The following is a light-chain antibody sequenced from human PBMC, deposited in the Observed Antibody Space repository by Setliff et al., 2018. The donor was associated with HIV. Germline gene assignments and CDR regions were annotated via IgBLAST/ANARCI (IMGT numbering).Light chain of an antibody. CDR1: SSDIGGYNY. CDR3: SSYTSSSTPYV. CDR2: DVS. J-gene: IGLJ1*01. Sequence: QSALTQPASVSGSPGQSITISCTGTSSDIGGYNYVSWYQQHPGKAPKLIIYDVSTRPSGVSNRFSGSKSGNTASLTISGLQAEDEADYYCSSYTSSSTPYVVGTGTNVTVL. V-gene: IGLV2-14*03.